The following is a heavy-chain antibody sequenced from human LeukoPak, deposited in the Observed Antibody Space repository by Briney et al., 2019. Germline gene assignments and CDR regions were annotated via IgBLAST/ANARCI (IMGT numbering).Heavy chain of an antibody. CDR1: GGTFSSYA. CDR3: ARDPYGSGSYSH. J-gene: IGHJ4*02. Sequence: SVKVSCKASGGTFSSYAISWVRQAPGQGLEWMGGIIPIFGTANYAQKFQGRVTITTDESTGTAYMELSSLRSEDTAVYYCARDPYGSGSYSHWGQGTLVTVSS. D-gene: IGHD3-10*01. CDR2: IIPIFGTA. V-gene: IGHV1-69*05.